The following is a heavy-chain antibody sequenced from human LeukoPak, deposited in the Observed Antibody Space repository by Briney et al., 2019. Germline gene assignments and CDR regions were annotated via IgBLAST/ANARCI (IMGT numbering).Heavy chain of an antibody. Sequence: PGGSLRLSCEASGFTFSSYAMHWVRQAPGKGLEYVSAISSNGGSTYYANSVKGRFTISRDNSKNTLYLQMGSLRAEDMAVYYCARPNRGSCYRRCWDAFDIWGQGTMVTVSS. J-gene: IGHJ3*02. V-gene: IGHV3-64*01. CDR3: ARPNRGSCYRRCWDAFDI. CDR2: ISSNGGST. D-gene: IGHD2-15*01. CDR1: GFTFSSYA.